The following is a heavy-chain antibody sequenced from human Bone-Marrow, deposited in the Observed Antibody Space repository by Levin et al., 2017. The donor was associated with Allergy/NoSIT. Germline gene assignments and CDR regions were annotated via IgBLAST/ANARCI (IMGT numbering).Heavy chain of an antibody. CDR1: GFTFRSYA. Sequence: QPGGSLRLSCAASGFTFRSYAMSWVRQAPGKGLEWVSSLSASGDITHYADSVKGRFTISRDNSKNTLYLRVNSLRAEDTAVYSCASHVDDSGHYYYMDVWGKGTTVTVSS. CDR3: ASHVDDSGHYYYMDV. CDR2: LSASGDIT. J-gene: IGHJ6*03. V-gene: IGHV3-23*01. D-gene: IGHD3-16*01.